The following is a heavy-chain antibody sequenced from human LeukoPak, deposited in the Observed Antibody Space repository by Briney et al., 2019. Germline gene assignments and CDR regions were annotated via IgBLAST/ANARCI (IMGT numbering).Heavy chain of an antibody. CDR2: IYSGGST. J-gene: IGHJ4*02. CDR1: GFTVSTNY. CDR3: AKAHHGDYFFYFDY. Sequence: GGSLRLSCVVSGFTVSTNYMSWVRQAPGKGLEWVSLIYSGGSTYYADSVKGRFTISRDNSKNTLYLQMNSLRAEDTAVYYCAKAHHGDYFFYFDYWGQGTLVTVSS. D-gene: IGHD4-17*01. V-gene: IGHV3-53*01.